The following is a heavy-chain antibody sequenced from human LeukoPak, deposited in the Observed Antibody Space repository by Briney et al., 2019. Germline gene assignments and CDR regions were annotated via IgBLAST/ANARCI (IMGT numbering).Heavy chain of an antibody. CDR2: INPNSGGT. CDR1: GYTFTGYY. V-gene: IGHV1-2*02. Sequence: ASVKVSCKASGYTFTGYYMHWVRQAPGQGLEWMGWINPNSGGTNYAQKFQGRVTMTRNTSINTAYMELSRLRSDDTAVYYCARGWRDCANGVCYPPNWFDPWGQGTLVTVSS. D-gene: IGHD2-8*01. J-gene: IGHJ5*02. CDR3: ARGWRDCANGVCYPPNWFDP.